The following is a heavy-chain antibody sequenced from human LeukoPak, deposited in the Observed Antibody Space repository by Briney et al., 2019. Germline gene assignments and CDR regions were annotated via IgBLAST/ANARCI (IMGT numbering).Heavy chain of an antibody. Sequence: GGSLRLSCAASGFTFSSYSMNWVRQAPGKGLEWVSSISSSSSYIYYADSVKGRFTISRDNAKNSLYLQMNSLRAVDTAVYYCARAPPITIFGVVTTFDLWGRGTLVTVSS. D-gene: IGHD3-3*01. J-gene: IGHJ2*01. CDR3: ARAPPITIFGVVTTFDL. V-gene: IGHV3-21*01. CDR1: GFTFSSYS. CDR2: ISSSSSYI.